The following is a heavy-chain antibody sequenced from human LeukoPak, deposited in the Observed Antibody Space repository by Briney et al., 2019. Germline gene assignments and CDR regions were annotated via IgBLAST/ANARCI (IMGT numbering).Heavy chain of an antibody. V-gene: IGHV3-23*01. CDR1: GFTLSSYS. J-gene: IGHJ4*02. CDR3: AQGADGFDY. CDR2: ISGSGGST. Sequence: GGSLRLSCAASGFTLSSYSMSWVRQAPGEGLEWVSAISGSGGSTYYADSVKGGFTISRDNSKNTLYMQMNSLRAEDRAVYYCAQGADGFDYWGQGTLVTVSS. D-gene: IGHD1-26*01.